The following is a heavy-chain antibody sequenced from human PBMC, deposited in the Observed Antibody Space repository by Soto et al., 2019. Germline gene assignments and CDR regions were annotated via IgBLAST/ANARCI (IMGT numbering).Heavy chain of an antibody. CDR3: ARIGPRRYYYDSSGFY. CDR1: GFTVSSNY. D-gene: IGHD3-22*01. CDR2: IYSGGST. V-gene: IGHV3-53*01. Sequence: GGSLSLSCAASGFTVSSNYMSWVRQAPGKGLEWVSVIYSGGSTYYADSVKGRFTISRDNSKNTLYLQMNSLRAEDTAVYYCARIGPRRYYYDSSGFYWGQGTLVTVSS. J-gene: IGHJ4*02.